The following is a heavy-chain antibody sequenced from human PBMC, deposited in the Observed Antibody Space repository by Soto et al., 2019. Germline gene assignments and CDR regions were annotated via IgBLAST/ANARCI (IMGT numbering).Heavy chain of an antibody. J-gene: IGHJ6*01. D-gene: IGHD7-27*01. V-gene: IGHV3-13*01. CDR1: GFTFINYD. CDR2: IGAASDT. CDR3: ARGVLGPGDYYYGMYV. Sequence: GGSLRLSCAASGFTFINYDMHWVRQAPGEGLEWVSGIGAASDTYYPVSVQGRFTVSRDNAKKSLYLQMNSLRAGDTAVYYCARGVLGPGDYYYGMYVWGQGTTVTVSS.